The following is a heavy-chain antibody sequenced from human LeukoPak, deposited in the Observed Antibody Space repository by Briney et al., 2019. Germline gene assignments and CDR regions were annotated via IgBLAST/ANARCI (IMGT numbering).Heavy chain of an antibody. CDR3: IRVGGPTTPYDC. CDR1: GFNLSDYG. D-gene: IGHD2-15*01. V-gene: IGHV3-74*01. Sequence: PGGSVRLSCAASGFNLSDYGMNWVRQVPGKGPVWVSHISPDGRNIAYADSVKGRFTISRDGAKNTLYLQMNSLRVGDTAVYYLIRVGGPTTPYDCWGQGTLVTVSS. J-gene: IGHJ4*02. CDR2: ISPDGRNI.